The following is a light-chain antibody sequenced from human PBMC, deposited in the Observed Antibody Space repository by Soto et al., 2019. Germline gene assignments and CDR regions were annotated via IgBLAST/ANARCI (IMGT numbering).Light chain of an antibody. J-gene: IGKJ1*01. V-gene: IGKV1-5*03. CDR3: QQYNTYAPT. CDR1: QSISTS. CDR2: KTS. Sequence: DTQMTQSPSTLSASVGDRVTITCRASQSISTSMAWYQQRPGTAPKLLIYKTSTLESGVPSRFSGSGSGTEFTLTISSLQPDDFATYYCQQYNTYAPTFGQGTKVEFK.